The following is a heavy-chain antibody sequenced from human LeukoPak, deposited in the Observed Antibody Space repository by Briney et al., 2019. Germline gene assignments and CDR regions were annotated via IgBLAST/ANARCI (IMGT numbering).Heavy chain of an antibody. Sequence: GGSLRLSCAVSGITLSNYGMSWVRQAPGKGLEWVAGISGSGGGTTYADSVKGRFTISRDNSKNTLYLQMNSLRGEDTALYYCAIMHPYYDGSGYWVQWGQGTLVTVSS. CDR3: AIMHPYYDGSGYWVQ. CDR2: ISGSGGGT. D-gene: IGHD3-22*01. CDR1: GITLSNYG. J-gene: IGHJ4*02. V-gene: IGHV3-23*01.